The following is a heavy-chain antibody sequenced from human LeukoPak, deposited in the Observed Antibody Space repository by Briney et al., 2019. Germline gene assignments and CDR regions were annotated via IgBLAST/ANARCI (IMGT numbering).Heavy chain of an antibody. V-gene: IGHV4-59*01. CDR2: IYYSGTT. J-gene: IGHJ4*02. D-gene: IGHD1-26*01. CDR3: ARDREWELQSSRYFDY. CDR1: GGSISSYY. Sequence: SETLSPTCTVSGGSISSYYWSWIRQTPGKGLEWIGYIYYSGTTNYNPSLESRVTISVDTSKNQFSLKLSSVTAADTAVYYCARDREWELQSSRYFDYWGQGTLVTVSS.